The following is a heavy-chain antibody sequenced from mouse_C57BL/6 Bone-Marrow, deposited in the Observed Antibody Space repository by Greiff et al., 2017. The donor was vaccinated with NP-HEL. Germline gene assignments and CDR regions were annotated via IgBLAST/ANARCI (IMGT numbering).Heavy chain of an antibody. CDR2: INPNNGGT. CDR3: ARKEPAWFAD. J-gene: IGHJ3*01. Sequence: VQLQQSGPELVKPGASVKIPCKASGYTFTDYNMDWVKQSHGKSLEWIGDINPNNGGTIYNQKFKGKATLTVDKSSSTAYMELRSLTSEDTAVYYCARKEPAWFADWGQGTLVTVSA. V-gene: IGHV1-18*01. CDR1: GYTFTDYN.